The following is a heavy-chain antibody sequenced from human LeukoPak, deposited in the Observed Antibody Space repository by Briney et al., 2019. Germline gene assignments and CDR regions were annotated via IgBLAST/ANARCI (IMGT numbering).Heavy chain of an antibody. CDR3: ARRPGNGDPSAFDP. V-gene: IGHV4-34*01. CDR2: INHSGST. CDR1: GGSFSGYY. J-gene: IGHJ5*02. Sequence: SETLSPTCAVYGGSFSGYYWSWFRQPPGKGLQWTGEINHSGSTNYNPSLKSRVTISVDTSKNQFSLKLSSVTAADTAVYYCARRPGNGDPSAFDPWGQGTLVTISS. D-gene: IGHD4-17*01.